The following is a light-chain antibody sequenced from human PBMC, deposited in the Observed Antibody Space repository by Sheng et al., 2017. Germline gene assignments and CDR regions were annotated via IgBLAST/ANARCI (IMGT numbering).Light chain of an antibody. CDR3: SSYSTRGALVV. CDR2: DVN. J-gene: IGLJ2*01. V-gene: IGLV2-14*03. Sequence: QSALTQPVSVSGAPGQSINISCTGTGSDVGAYDYVSWYQQHPDTAPRLIIYDVNHRPSGLPSRFSGSKSGDTASLTISGLQAEDEAHYYCSSYSTRGALVVFGGGTKVTVL. CDR1: GSDVGAYDY.